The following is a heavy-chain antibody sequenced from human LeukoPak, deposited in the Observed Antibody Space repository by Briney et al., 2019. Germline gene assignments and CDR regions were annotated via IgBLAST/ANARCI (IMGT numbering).Heavy chain of an antibody. V-gene: IGHV3-49*04. J-gene: IGHJ4*02. Sequence: GGSLRLSCTASGFTFGDYAMSWVRRAPGKGLEWVGFIRSKAYGGTTEYAASVKGRFTISRDDSKSIAYLQMNSLKTEDTAVYYCTRALDYPFFLFGVPAAADYWGQGTLVTVSS. CDR3: TRALDYPFFLFGVPAAADY. CDR1: GFTFGDYA. CDR2: IRSKAYGGTT. D-gene: IGHD2-2*01.